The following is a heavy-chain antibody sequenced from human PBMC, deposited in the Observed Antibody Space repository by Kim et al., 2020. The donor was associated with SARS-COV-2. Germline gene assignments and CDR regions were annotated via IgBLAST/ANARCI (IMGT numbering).Heavy chain of an antibody. D-gene: IGHD3-22*01. J-gene: IGHJ4*02. CDR3: ARLWAHDYYYDSSGYYWDYFDY. V-gene: IGHV4-59*08. CDR2: IYYSGST. CDR1: GGSISSYY. Sequence: SETLSLTCTVSGGSISSYYWSWIRQPPGKGLEWIGYIYYSGSTNYNPSLKSRVTISVDTSKNQFSLKLSSVTAADTAVYYCARLWAHDYYYDSSGYYWDYFDYWGQGTLVTVSS.